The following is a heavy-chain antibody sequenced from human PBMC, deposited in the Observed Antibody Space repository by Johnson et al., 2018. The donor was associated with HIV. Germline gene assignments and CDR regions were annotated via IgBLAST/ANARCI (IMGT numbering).Heavy chain of an antibody. Sequence: VQLVESGGGVVQPGRSLRLSCAASGFTFSSYWMSWVRQAPGKGLEWVANIKQDGSEKYYVDSVKGRFTISRDNAKNSLYLQMNSLRAEDTAVYYCARDKPIVVVMKSDAFDIWGQGTMVTVSS. J-gene: IGHJ3*02. D-gene: IGHD3-22*01. CDR2: IKQDGSEK. CDR1: GFTFSSYW. V-gene: IGHV3-7*01. CDR3: ARDKPIVVVMKSDAFDI.